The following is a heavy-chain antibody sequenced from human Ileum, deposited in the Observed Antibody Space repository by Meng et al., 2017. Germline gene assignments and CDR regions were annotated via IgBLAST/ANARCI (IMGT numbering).Heavy chain of an antibody. D-gene: IGHD3-22*01. CDR2: INPNSGGT. CDR1: GYTFTGYY. V-gene: IGHV1-2*06. CDR3: ARDPYYDSSGYYVGWFDP. Sequence: GGSLRLSCAASGYTFTGYYMHWVRQAPGQGLEWMGRINPNSGGTNYAQKFQGRVTMTRDTSISTAYMELSRLRSDDTAVYYCARDPYYDSSGYYVGWFDPWGQGTLVTVSS. J-gene: IGHJ5*02.